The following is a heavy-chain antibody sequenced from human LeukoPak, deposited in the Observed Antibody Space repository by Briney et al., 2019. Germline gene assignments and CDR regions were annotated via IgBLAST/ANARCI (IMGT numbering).Heavy chain of an antibody. CDR3: ARGGWYKSGLDY. D-gene: IGHD6-19*01. CDR2: INSDWSST. V-gene: IGHV3-74*01. Sequence: PGGSLRLSCAASGFTFSSYWMHWVRQAPGEGLVWVSRINSDWSSTSYADSVKGRFTISRDNAKNTLYLQMNSLRAEDTAVYYCARGGWYKSGLDYWGQGTLVTVSS. CDR1: GFTFSSYW. J-gene: IGHJ4*02.